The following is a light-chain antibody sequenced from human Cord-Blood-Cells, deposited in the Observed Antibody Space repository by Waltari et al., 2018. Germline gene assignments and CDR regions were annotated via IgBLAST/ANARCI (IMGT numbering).Light chain of an antibody. V-gene: IGLV2-23*01. J-gene: IGLJ1*01. CDR2: EGS. Sequence: QSALTQPASVSGSPGQSITISCTGTSSDVGRYYLVSWYQQHPGKAPKLMIYEGSKRPSGVSNRFSGSKSGNTASLTISGLQAEDEADYYCCSYAGSSTLYVFGTGTKVTVL. CDR3: CSYAGSSTLYV. CDR1: SSDVGRYYL.